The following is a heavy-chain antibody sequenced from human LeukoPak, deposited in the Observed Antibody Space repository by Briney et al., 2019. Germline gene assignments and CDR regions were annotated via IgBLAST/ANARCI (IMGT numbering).Heavy chain of an antibody. CDR3: ARRLRIGAAEWFDP. J-gene: IGHJ5*02. Sequence: PSETLSLTCSVSSGSVRSNYYSWAWIRQAPGKGLEWVGGLDDSGNTYYNPSLKSRLTMSVDTSKNHFSLNLKSVAAADTSVYYCARRLRIGAAEWFDPRGQGIMVTVSS. CDR2: LDDSGNT. CDR1: SGSVRSNYYS. V-gene: IGHV4-39*02. D-gene: IGHD2-15*01.